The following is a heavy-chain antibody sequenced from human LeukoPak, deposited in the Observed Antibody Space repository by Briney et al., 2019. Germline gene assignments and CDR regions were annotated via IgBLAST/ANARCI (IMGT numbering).Heavy chain of an antibody. V-gene: IGHV1-2*02. D-gene: IGHD2-2*01. CDR1: GYTFTGYY. J-gene: IGHJ4*02. CDR3: ARTIVVVPAAAFDY. CDR2: INLNSGGT. Sequence: ASVKVSCKASGYTFTGYYMHWVRQAPGQGLEWMGWINLNSGGTNYAQKFQGRVTMTRDTSISTAYMELSRLRSDDTAVYYCARTIVVVPAAAFDYWGQGTLVTVSS.